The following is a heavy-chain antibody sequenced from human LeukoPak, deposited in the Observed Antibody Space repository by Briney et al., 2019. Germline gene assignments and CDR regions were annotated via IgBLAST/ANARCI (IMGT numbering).Heavy chain of an antibody. J-gene: IGHJ5*02. Sequence: HPGGSLRLSCAASGFTFSGYGMHWVRQAPGKGLEWVAVIWYDGSNKYYADSVKGRFTISRDNSKNTLYLQMNSLRAEDTAVYYCARDSFGWELPNWFDPWGQGTLVTVSS. D-gene: IGHD1-26*01. V-gene: IGHV3-33*01. CDR3: ARDSFGWELPNWFDP. CDR2: IWYDGSNK. CDR1: GFTFSGYG.